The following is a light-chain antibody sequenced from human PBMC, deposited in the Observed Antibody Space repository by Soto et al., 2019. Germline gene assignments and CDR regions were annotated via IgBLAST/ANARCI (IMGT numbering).Light chain of an antibody. J-gene: IGKJ4*01. CDR1: QSVFFSSNNKNY. V-gene: IGKV4-1*01. Sequence: DIVLTQCLDSLAVSLVERATLNRKSTQSVFFSSNNKNYLAWYQQNPGQPPKLLIYWASTRESGVPDRFSGSGSGTDFTLTSSSLQAEDVAVYYCQQYDSRPLTFSGGAKVEIK. CDR2: WAS. CDR3: QQYDSRPLT.